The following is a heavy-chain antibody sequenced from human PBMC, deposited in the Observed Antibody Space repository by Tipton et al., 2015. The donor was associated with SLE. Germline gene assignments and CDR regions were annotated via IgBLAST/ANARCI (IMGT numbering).Heavy chain of an antibody. CDR3: ARPDCGGDCYSDAFDI. J-gene: IGHJ3*02. D-gene: IGHD2-21*02. CDR2: IYHSGST. Sequence: TLSLTCAVYGGSFSGYYWSWIRQPPGKGLEWIGEIYHSGSTNYNPSLKSRVTISVDTSKNQFSLRLSSVTAADTAVYYCARPDCGGDCYSDAFDIWGQGTMVTVSS. CDR1: GGSFSGYY. V-gene: IGHV4-34*01.